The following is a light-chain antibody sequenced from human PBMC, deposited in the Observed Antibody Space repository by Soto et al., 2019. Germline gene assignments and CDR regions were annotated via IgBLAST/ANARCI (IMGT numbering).Light chain of an antibody. CDR1: SSDVGGYNY. CDR3: SSYGGSNTYVV. Sequence: QTVVTQPASVAGSPGQSITISCTGTSSDVGGYNYVSWYQQHPGKAPKLMIYEVSNRPSGVSNRFSGSKSGNTASLTVSGLQAEDEADYYCSSYGGSNTYVVFGGGTKLTVL. V-gene: IGLV2-14*01. J-gene: IGLJ2*01. CDR2: EVS.